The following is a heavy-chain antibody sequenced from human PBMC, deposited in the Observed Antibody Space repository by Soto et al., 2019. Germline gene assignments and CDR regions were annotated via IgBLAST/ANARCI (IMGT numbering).Heavy chain of an antibody. CDR3: ARGQLWFGELLPFFDY. Sequence: SETLSLTCAVYGGSFSGYYWSWIRQPPGKGLEWIGEINHSGSTNYNPSLKSRVTKSVDTSKNQSSLKLSSVTAADTAVYYCARGQLWFGELLPFFDYWG. D-gene: IGHD3-10*01. CDR2: INHSGST. CDR1: GGSFSGYY. J-gene: IGHJ4*01. V-gene: IGHV4-34*01.